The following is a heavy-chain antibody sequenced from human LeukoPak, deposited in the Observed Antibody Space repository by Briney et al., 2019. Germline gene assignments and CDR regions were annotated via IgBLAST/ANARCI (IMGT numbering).Heavy chain of an antibody. J-gene: IGHJ4*02. CDR3: ARGRVVAATVYFDY. V-gene: IGHV1-2*06. CDR2: INPNSGGT. D-gene: IGHD2-15*01. CDR1: GYTFTGYY. Sequence: ASVKVSCKASGYTFTGYYMHWVRQAPGQGLEWMGRINPNSGGTNYAQKFQGRVIMTRDTSISTAYMELSRLRSDDTAVYYCARGRVVAATVYFDYWGQGTLVTVSS.